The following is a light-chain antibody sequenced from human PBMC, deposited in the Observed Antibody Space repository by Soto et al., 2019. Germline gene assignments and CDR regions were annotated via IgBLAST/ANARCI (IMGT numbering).Light chain of an antibody. J-gene: IGKJ2*01. Sequence: EIVMTQSPATLSLSPGERATLSCRASQSVNSNLAWYQQKPGQAPRLLIYGASTRATGIPATFSGSGSGTEFTLTISSLQSEDFAVYYCQQYNNWPPPYTFGQGTKLEIK. V-gene: IGKV3-15*01. CDR3: QQYNNWPPPYT. CDR1: QSVNSN. CDR2: GAS.